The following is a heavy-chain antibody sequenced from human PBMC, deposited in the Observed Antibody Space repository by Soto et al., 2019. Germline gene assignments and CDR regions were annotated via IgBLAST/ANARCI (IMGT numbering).Heavy chain of an antibody. CDR1: GFTFSSYA. J-gene: IGHJ4*02. CDR3: AKVPINLVVVPAAISYVDY. V-gene: IGHV3-23*01. Sequence: GGSLRLSCAASGFTFSSYAMSWVRQAPGKGLEWVSAISGSGGSTYYADSVKGRFTISRDNSKNTLYLQMNSLRAEDTAVYYCAKVPINLVVVPAAISYVDYWGQGTLVTVSS. CDR2: ISGSGGST. D-gene: IGHD2-2*02.